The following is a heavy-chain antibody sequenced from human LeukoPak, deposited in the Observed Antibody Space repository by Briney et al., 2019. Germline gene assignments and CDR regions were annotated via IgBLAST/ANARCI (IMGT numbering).Heavy chain of an antibody. CDR1: GFTFSNAW. J-gene: IGHJ4*02. V-gene: IGHV3-7*01. CDR3: AIATTGRGAFGS. D-gene: IGHD1-1*01. CDR2: TNEAGGDK. Sequence: GGSLRLSCAASGFTFSNAWMSWVRQAPGKGLECVASTNEAGGDKYYVDSVKGRFTISRDNSKNSLSLQMNSLTAEDTAIYYCAIATTGRGAFGSWGQGTLVSVSS.